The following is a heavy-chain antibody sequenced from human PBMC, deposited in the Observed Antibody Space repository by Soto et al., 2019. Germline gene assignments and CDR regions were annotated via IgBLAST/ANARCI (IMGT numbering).Heavy chain of an antibody. CDR2: IYYSGST. Sequence: SETLSLTCTVSGGSISSGGYYWSWIRQHLGKGLEWIGYIYYSGSTYYNPSLKSRVTISVDTSKNQFSLKLSSVTAADTAVYYCARSSGYTPILYYFDYWGQGTLVTVSS. CDR1: GGSISSGGYY. J-gene: IGHJ4*02. V-gene: IGHV4-31*03. CDR3: ARSSGYTPILYYFDY. D-gene: IGHD3-22*01.